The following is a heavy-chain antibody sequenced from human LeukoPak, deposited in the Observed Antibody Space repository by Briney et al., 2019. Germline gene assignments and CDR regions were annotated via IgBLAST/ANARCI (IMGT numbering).Heavy chain of an antibody. CDR1: GYTVTSYY. D-gene: IGHD5-24*01. Sequence: ASVKVSCKASGYTVTSYYMHWVRQAPGQGLEWMAILNPSGGSSNYAQKFPGRATLTRATSTGTVYMELSSLRSEDTAVYYCARVYKHGMDVWGPGTTVIVSS. CDR2: LNPSGGSS. CDR3: ARVYKHGMDV. V-gene: IGHV1-46*01. J-gene: IGHJ6*02.